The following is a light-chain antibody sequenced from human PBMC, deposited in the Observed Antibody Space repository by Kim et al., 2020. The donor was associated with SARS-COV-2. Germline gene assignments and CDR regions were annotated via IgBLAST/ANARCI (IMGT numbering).Light chain of an antibody. J-gene: IGLJ1*01. CDR1: SSDFGSYNY. CDR2: EFT. V-gene: IGLV2-8*01. Sequence: QSALTQPPSASGSPGQSVAISCSGTSSDFGSYNYVSWYQQHPGKAPKLMIFEFTKRPSVVPDRFSASMSGNTASLTISGLQPEDEADYYCTSHANNNYIFGTGTRVTVL. CDR3: TSHANNNYI.